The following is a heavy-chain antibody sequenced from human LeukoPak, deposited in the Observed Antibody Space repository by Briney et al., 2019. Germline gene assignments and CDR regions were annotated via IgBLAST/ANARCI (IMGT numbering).Heavy chain of an antibody. CDR2: ISSTSDPI. CDR1: GFTFSSYE. Sequence: GGSLRLSCAASGFTFSSYELYGVRQAPGKGLEWISYISSTSDPIKYADSVRGRFTISRDDARESVYLQMNSMRAEDTAIYYCGSSRQYVGAYDIWGQGTLVTVSS. D-gene: IGHD3-16*01. CDR3: GSSRQYVGAYDI. J-gene: IGHJ3*02. V-gene: IGHV3-48*03.